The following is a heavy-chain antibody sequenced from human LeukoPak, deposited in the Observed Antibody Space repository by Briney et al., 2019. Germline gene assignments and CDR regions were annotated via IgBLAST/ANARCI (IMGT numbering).Heavy chain of an antibody. V-gene: IGHV1-18*01. CDR2: ISAYNGNT. CDR1: GYTFTSYG. CDR3: ARAPEAGWQWPYYYYMDV. D-gene: IGHD6-19*01. Sequence: ASVKVSCKASGYTFTSYGISWVRQAPGQGLEWMGWISAYNGNTNYAQKLQGRVTMTADTSTSTAYMELRSLRSDDTAVYYCARAPEAGWQWPYYYYMDVWGKGTTVTVSS. J-gene: IGHJ6*03.